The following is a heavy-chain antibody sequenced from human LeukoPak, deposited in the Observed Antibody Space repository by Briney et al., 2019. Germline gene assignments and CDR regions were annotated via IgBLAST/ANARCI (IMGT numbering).Heavy chain of an antibody. CDR3: TRARYYDSSGYPHHYYYYMDV. V-gene: IGHV4-4*07. CDR2: IYTSGST. Sequence: PSETLSLTCTVSGGSISSYYWSWIRQPAGKGLEWIGRIYTSGSTNYNPSLKSRVTMSVDTSKNQFSLKLSSVTAADTAVYYCTRARYYDSSGYPHHYYYYMDVWGKGTTVTVSS. CDR1: GGSISSYY. D-gene: IGHD3-22*01. J-gene: IGHJ6*03.